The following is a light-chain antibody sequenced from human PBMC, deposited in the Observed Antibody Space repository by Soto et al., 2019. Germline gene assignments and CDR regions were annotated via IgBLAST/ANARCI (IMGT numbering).Light chain of an antibody. J-gene: IGKJ2*01. Sequence: AIRMTQSPPSMSASTGDGVNITCRASQDIHIYLAWYQQKPGGAPKVLISGASTLRSGDPSRFSGSGSGTEFALTIRSLQAEDFATYYCQQYYSYPYTFGQGTKVDIK. CDR1: QDIHIY. V-gene: IGKV1-8*01. CDR2: GAS. CDR3: QQYYSYPYT.